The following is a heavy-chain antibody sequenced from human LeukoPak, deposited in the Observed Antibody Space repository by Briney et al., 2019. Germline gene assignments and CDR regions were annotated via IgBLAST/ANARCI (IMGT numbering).Heavy chain of an antibody. CDR2: INSDGSST. CDR3: ARAGYFDWLLDY. J-gene: IGHJ4*02. Sequence: GGSLRLSCAASGFTFSSYWMHWVRQAPGKGLVWVSRINSDGSSTSYADSVKGRFTISRDNAKNTLYLQMNSLRAEDTAVYYCARAGYFDWLLDYWGQGTLVTDSS. CDR1: GFTFSSYW. D-gene: IGHD3-9*01. V-gene: IGHV3-74*01.